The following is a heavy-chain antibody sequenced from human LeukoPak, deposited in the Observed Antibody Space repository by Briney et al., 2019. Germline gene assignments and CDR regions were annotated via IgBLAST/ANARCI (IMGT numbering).Heavy chain of an antibody. V-gene: IGHV3-21*01. CDR1: GFTFSSYS. D-gene: IGHD1-26*01. CDR2: ISSSSSYI. CDR3: ASSNRWELRHY. Sequence: GGSLRLSCAASGFTFSSYSMNWVRQAPGKGLEWVSSISSSSSYIYYADSVKGQFTISRDNAKNSLYLQMNSLRAEDTAVYYCASSNRWELRHYWGQGTLVTVSS. J-gene: IGHJ4*02.